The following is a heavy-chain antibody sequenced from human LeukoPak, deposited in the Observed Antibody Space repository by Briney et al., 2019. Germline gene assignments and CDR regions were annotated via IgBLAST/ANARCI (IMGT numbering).Heavy chain of an antibody. Sequence: VGSLRLSCAASGFTFSNSAMSWVRQAPGKGLEWVSTLSGSGITTYYAGSVKGRFTISRDNSKNTLYLQMNSLRAEDTAVYYCAKGIYSSGWSYFDYWGHGTLVTVSS. J-gene: IGHJ4*01. D-gene: IGHD6-19*01. CDR2: LSGSGITT. CDR3: AKGIYSSGWSYFDY. CDR1: GFTFSNSA. V-gene: IGHV3-23*01.